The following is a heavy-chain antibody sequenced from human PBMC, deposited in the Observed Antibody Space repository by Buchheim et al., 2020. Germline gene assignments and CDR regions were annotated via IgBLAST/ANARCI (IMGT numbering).Heavy chain of an antibody. V-gene: IGHV1-2*04. CDR3: ARVPTTIAAAGTSFLFDY. J-gene: IGHJ4*02. D-gene: IGHD6-13*01. Sequence: QVQLVQSGAEVKKPGASVKVSCKASGYTFTGYYMHWVRQAPGQGLEWMGWINPNSGGTNYAQKFQGWVTMTRDTSISTCSMELSRLRSDDTAVYYCARVPTTIAAAGTSFLFDYWGQGTL. CDR2: INPNSGGT. CDR1: GYTFTGYY.